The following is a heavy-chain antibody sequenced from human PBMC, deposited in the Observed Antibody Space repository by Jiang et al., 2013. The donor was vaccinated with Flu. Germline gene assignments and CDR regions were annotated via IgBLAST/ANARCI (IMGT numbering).Heavy chain of an antibody. CDR2: TYYRSKWYN. CDR3: ARDYIVVVVAANQYYYYGMDV. Sequence: SQTLSLTCAISGDSVSSNSAAWNWIRQSPSRGLEWLGRTYYRSKWYNDYAVSVKSRITINPDTSKNQFSLQLNSVTPEDTAVYYCARDYIVVVVAANQYYYYGMDVWGQGTTVTVSS. CDR1: GDSVSSNSAA. D-gene: IGHD2-15*01. J-gene: IGHJ6*02. V-gene: IGHV6-1*01.